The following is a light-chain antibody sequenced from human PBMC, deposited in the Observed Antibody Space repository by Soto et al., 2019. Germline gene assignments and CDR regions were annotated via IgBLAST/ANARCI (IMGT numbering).Light chain of an antibody. CDR3: QAWDSNTVV. CDR1: KLGSKY. CDR2: HDT. V-gene: IGLV3-1*01. J-gene: IGLJ2*01. Sequence: YELTQPPSVSVSPGQTASFTCSGDKLGSKYTSWYQQKSGLSPVTVIYHDTERPSGIPERFSGSNSGNTATLTISGTQPMDEADYYCQAWDSNTVVFGGGTKLTVL.